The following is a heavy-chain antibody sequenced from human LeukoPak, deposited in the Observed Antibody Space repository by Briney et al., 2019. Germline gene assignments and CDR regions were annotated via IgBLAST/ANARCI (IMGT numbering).Heavy chain of an antibody. CDR1: GGSISSRSYY. D-gene: IGHD2-21*01. CDR3: ARLQSSGLVWSVY. CDR2: IYYSGST. Sequence: ASETLSLTCTVSGGSISSRSYYWGWIRQPQGKGLEWIGSIYYSGSTYYNPSLKRRVTISLATSKNQFSLKLSSVTAADTAVYYCARLQSSGLVWSVYWGQGTPVTVSS. V-gene: IGHV4-39*01. J-gene: IGHJ4*02.